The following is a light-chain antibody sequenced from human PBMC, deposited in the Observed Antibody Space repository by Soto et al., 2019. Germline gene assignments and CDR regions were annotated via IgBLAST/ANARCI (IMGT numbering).Light chain of an antibody. CDR2: EVT. CDR1: SGDVGGCDY. J-gene: IGLJ1*01. Sequence: QSVLTQPASVSGSPGQSIAISCTGTSGDVGGCDYVSWYQQHPDKAPKLMIYEVTKRPSWVSNRFSGSKSGNTASLTISGLQPEDEADYYCSSHTSGSTRVFGSGTKVTVL. V-gene: IGLV2-14*01. CDR3: SSHTSGSTRV.